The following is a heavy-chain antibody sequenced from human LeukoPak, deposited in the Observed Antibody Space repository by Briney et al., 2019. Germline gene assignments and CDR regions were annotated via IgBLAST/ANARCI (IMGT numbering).Heavy chain of an antibody. D-gene: IGHD2-21*02. CDR2: IIPIFGTA. Sequence: GASVKVSCKASGGTFSSYAISWVRQATGQGLEWMGRIIPIFGTANYAQKFQGRVTITTDESTSTAYMELSSLRSEDTAVYYCARGPLVVTAIPFLDYWGQGTLVTVSS. CDR3: ARGPLVVTAIPFLDY. CDR1: GGTFSSYA. J-gene: IGHJ4*02. V-gene: IGHV1-69*05.